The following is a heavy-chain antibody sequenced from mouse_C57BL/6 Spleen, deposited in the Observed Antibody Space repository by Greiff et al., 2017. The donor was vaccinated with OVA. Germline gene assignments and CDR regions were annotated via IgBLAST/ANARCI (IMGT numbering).Heavy chain of an antibody. CDR1: GYAFSSSW. CDR3: ARERIYYGYYCDY. D-gene: IGHD1-1*01. Sequence: VQLQQSGPELVKPGASVKISCKASGYAFSSSWMNWVKQRPGKGLEWIGRIYPGDGDTNYNGKFKGKATLTADKSSSTAYMQLSSLTSEDSAVYFCARERIYYGYYCDYWGQGTTLTVSS. CDR2: IYPGDGDT. V-gene: IGHV1-82*01. J-gene: IGHJ2*01.